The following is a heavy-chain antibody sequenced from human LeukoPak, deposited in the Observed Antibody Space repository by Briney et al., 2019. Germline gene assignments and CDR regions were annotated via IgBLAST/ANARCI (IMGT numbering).Heavy chain of an antibody. CDR3: ARCIGQEAAIYYYGMDV. J-gene: IGHJ6*02. Sequence: ASVKVSCKASGGTFSSYAISWVRQAPGQGLEWMGRIIPILGIANHAQKCQGRVTITADKSTSTAYMELSSLRSADTAVYYCARCIGQEAAIYYYGMDVWGQGTTVTVSS. D-gene: IGHD2-2*01. V-gene: IGHV1-69*04. CDR2: IIPILGIA. CDR1: GGTFSSYA.